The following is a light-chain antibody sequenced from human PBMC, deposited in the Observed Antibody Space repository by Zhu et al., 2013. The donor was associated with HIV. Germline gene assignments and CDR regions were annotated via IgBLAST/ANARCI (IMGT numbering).Light chain of an antibody. J-gene: IGKJ4*01. V-gene: IGKV1-33*01. Sequence: IQMTQSPSSLSASVGDRVIITCQASHDINTYLNWYQQKPGTGPKLLIYGASSLKTGVPSRFSGSGSGTDFTLIISRLEPEDFAVYHCQQYGSSPLTFGGGTKVEVK. CDR1: HDINTY. CDR3: QQYGSSPLT. CDR2: GAS.